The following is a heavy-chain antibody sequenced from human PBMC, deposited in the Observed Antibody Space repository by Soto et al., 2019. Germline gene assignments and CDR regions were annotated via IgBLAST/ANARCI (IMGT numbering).Heavy chain of an antibody. D-gene: IGHD3-9*01. CDR3: TTGSTYYDILTGYYRTSDAFDI. Sequence: SLRLSCAASGFTFSNAWMSWVRQAPGKGLEWVGRIKSKTDGGTTDYAAPVKGRFTISRDDSKNTLYLQMNSLKTEDTAVYYCTTGSTYYDILTGYYRTSDAFDIWGQGTMVTVSS. CDR2: IKSKTDGGTT. J-gene: IGHJ3*02. CDR1: GFTFSNAW. V-gene: IGHV3-15*01.